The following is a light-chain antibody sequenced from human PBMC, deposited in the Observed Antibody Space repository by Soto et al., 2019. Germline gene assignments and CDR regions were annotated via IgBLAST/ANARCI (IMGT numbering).Light chain of an antibody. CDR2: TAS. J-gene: IGKJ1*01. CDR3: QEYNNYWT. CDR1: QSISRW. V-gene: IGKV1-5*01. Sequence: DIQMTQSASTLSASVGDRVSITCRASQSISRWLAWYQQKPGKAPRLLIYTASTLESGVPSRFSASGSGTEFTLTISSLHPDDFATYYCQEYNNYWTFGQGTKVDIK.